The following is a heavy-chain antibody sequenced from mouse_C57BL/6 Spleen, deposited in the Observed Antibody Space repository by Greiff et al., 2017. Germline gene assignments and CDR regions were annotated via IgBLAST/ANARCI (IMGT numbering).Heavy chain of an antibody. J-gene: IGHJ2*01. Sequence: VQLQQPGTELVKPGASVKLSCKASGYTFTSYWVHWVKQRPGQGVEWIGNINPSNGGTNYNEKFKSKATLTVDKSSSTAYMQLSSLTSEDSAVYYCRITTVVVYYFDYWGQGTTLTVSS. CDR1: GYTFTSYW. D-gene: IGHD1-1*01. V-gene: IGHV1-53*01. CDR3: RITTVVVYYFDY. CDR2: INPSNGGT.